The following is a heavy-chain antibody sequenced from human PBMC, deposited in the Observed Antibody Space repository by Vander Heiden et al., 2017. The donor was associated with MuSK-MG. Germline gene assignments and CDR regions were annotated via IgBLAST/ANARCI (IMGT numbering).Heavy chain of an antibody. D-gene: IGHD6-6*01. CDR2: ISYDGSNK. Sequence: QVQLVESGGGVVQPGRSLRLSCAASGFPFRSYAMHGVRQAPGKGLEWVAVISYDGSNKYYADSVKGRFTISRDNSKNTLYLQMNSLRAEDTAVYYCARDSIAAEDYYYYGMDVWGQGTTVTVSS. CDR1: GFPFRSYA. J-gene: IGHJ6*02. V-gene: IGHV3-30*04. CDR3: ARDSIAAEDYYYYGMDV.